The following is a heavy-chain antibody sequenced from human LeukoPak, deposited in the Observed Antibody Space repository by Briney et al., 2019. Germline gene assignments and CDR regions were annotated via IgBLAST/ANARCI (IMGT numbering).Heavy chain of an antibody. Sequence: PSETLSLTCAVSGYSISSGYYWGWIRQPPGKGLEWIGSTYHSGSTYYNPSLKSRVTISVDTSKNQFSLKLSSVTAADTAVYYCAIDQISTVTNPGDYYYYYYGMDVWGKGTTVTVSS. CDR3: AIDQISTVTNPGDYYYYYYGMDV. CDR1: GYSISSGYY. CDR2: TYHSGST. J-gene: IGHJ6*04. V-gene: IGHV4-38-2*01. D-gene: IGHD4-17*01.